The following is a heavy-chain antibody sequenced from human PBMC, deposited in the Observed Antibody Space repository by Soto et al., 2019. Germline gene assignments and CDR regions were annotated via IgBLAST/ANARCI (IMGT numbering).Heavy chain of an antibody. V-gene: IGHV1-69*13. Sequence: GASVKVSCKASGGNFSSYAISWVRQAPGQGLEWMGGIIPIFGTANYAQKFQGRVTITADESTSTAYMELSSLRSEDTAVYYCASQMGWLQSSPYWYFDLWGRGTLVTVSS. CDR3: ASQMGWLQSSPYWYFDL. J-gene: IGHJ2*01. D-gene: IGHD5-12*01. CDR2: IIPIFGTA. CDR1: GGNFSSYA.